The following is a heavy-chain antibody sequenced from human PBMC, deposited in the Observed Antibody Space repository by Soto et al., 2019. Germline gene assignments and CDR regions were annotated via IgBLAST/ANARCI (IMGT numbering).Heavy chain of an antibody. CDR3: ARENGPYGDYFPDYYGMDV. V-gene: IGHV4-59*01. CDR1: CGSIISYY. Sequence: SETLSLTCTFSCGSIISYYWSWIRQPPGKGLEWIGYIYYSGSTNYNPSLKSRVTISVDTSKDQFSLKLSSVTAADTAVYYCARENGPYGDYFPDYYGMDVWGQGTTVTVSS. D-gene: IGHD4-17*01. J-gene: IGHJ6*02. CDR2: IYYSGST.